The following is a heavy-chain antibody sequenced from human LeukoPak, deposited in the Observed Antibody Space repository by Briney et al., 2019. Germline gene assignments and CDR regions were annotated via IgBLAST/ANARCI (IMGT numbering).Heavy chain of an antibody. CDR1: GYSISSGYY. CDR3: ARDPRKYYDFWSGYYWYFDL. CDR2: IYHSGST. Sequence: PSETLSLTCTVSGYSISSGYYWGWIRQPPGKGLEWIGSIYHSGSTYYNPSLKRRVTISVDTSKNQFSLKLSSVHAADTAVYYCARDPRKYYDFWSGYYWYFDLWGRGTLVTVSS. D-gene: IGHD3-3*01. J-gene: IGHJ2*01. V-gene: IGHV4-38-2*02.